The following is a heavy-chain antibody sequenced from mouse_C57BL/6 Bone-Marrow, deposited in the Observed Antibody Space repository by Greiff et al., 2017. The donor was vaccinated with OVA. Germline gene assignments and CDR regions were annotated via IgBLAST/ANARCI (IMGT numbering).Heavy chain of an antibody. Sequence: DVQLVESGGGLVQPGGSLKLSCAASGFTFSDYGMAWVRQAPRQGPEWVAFISTLAYSIYYADTVTGRFTLSRENAKNTLSREMSSLRSEDTAMDYWARQGGNGGYFDVWGTGTTVTVSS. V-gene: IGHV5-15*01. CDR1: GFTFSDYG. CDR3: ARQGGNGGYFDV. CDR2: ISTLAYSI. D-gene: IGHD2-1*01. J-gene: IGHJ1*03.